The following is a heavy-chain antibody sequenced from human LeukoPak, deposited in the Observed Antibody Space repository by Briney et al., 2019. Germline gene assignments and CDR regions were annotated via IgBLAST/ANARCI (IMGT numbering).Heavy chain of an antibody. CDR2: ISAYNGNT. J-gene: IGHJ3*02. CDR3: AREADGSNAFDI. CDR1: GYTFTSYG. Sequence: ASVKVSCKASGYTFTSYGISWVRQAPGQGLEWMGWISAYNGNTNYAQKLQGRVTMTTDTSTSTAYMELSSLRSEDTAVYYCAREADGSNAFDIWGQGTMVTVSS. V-gene: IGHV1-18*01. D-gene: IGHD4-23*01.